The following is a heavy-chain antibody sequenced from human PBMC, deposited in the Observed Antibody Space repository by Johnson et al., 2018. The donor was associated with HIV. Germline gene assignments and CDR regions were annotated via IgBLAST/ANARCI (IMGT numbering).Heavy chain of an antibody. D-gene: IGHD4-23*01. V-gene: IGHV3-66*03. CDR1: GFTVSSNY. J-gene: IGHJ3*02. CDR2: IYSGGST. CDR3: ARIVRMTTVVIGDAFDI. Sequence: VQLVESGGGLIQPGGSLRLSCAASGFTVSSNYMSWVRQAPGKALEWVSVIYSGGSTYYADSVKGRFTISRDNSKNTLYLQMNSLRAEDTAVYYCARIVRMTTVVIGDAFDIWGQGTKVTVSS.